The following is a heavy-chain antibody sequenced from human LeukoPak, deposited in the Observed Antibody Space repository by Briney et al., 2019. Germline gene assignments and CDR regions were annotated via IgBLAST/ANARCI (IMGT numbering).Heavy chain of an antibody. Sequence: PSETLSLTCAVSGGSISSGGYSWRWIRQPPGKGLEWIGYIYHSGSTNYNPSLKSRVTISVDTSKNQFSLKLSSVTTADTAVYYCARKGDYGDSPRGHFDYWGQGTLVTVSS. D-gene: IGHD4-17*01. CDR2: IYHSGST. CDR1: GGSISSGGYS. CDR3: ARKGDYGDSPRGHFDY. J-gene: IGHJ4*02. V-gene: IGHV4-30-2*01.